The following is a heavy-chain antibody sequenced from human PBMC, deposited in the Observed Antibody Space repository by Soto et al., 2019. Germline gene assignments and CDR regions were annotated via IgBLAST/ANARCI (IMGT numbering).Heavy chain of an antibody. Sequence: PVGSRRLSWAASGFNFSSYGMHWIRQAPGKGLEWVAVISYDGSNKYYADSVKGRFTISIDNSKNTLYLQMNSLRAEDTGVYYSAKDSITGTTRRMDVWGIRTKVTVSS. D-gene: IGHD1-7*01. CDR3: AKDSITGTTRRMDV. V-gene: IGHV3-30*18. J-gene: IGHJ6*01. CDR1: GFNFSSYG. CDR2: ISYDGSNK.